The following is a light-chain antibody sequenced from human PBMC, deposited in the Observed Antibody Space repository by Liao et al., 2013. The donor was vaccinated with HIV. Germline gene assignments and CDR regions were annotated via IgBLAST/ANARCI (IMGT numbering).Light chain of an antibody. CDR2: YDS. CDR1: IIGTKS. CDR3: QAWDSSTWV. Sequence: SYVLTQPPSVSVAPGKTARITCGGNIIGTKSVHWYLQKPGQAPVLVIYYDSARPSGIPERFSGSNSGNTATLTISRVEAGDEADYYCQAWDSSTWVFGGGTKLTVL. J-gene: IGLJ3*02. V-gene: IGLV3-21*01.